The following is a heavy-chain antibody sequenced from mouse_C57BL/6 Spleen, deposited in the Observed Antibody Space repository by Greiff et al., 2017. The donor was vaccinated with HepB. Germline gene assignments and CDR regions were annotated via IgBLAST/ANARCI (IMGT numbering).Heavy chain of an antibody. J-gene: IGHJ4*01. V-gene: IGHV1-54*01. Sequence: VHLVESGAELVRPGTSVKVSCKASGYAFTNYLIEWVKQRPGQGLEWIGVINPGSGGTNYNEKFKGKATLTADKSSSTAYMQLSSLTSEDSAVYFCARGPSGAMDYWGQGTSVTVSS. CDR3: ARGPSGAMDY. CDR2: INPGSGGT. CDR1: GYAFTNYL. D-gene: IGHD3-1*01.